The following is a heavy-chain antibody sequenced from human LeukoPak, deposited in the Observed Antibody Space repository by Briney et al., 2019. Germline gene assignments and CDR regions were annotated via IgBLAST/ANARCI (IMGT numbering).Heavy chain of an antibody. V-gene: IGHV4-38-2*02. J-gene: IGHJ4*02. CDR3: ARHAPPGGFDY. CDR1: GYSISSGYY. D-gene: IGHD3-16*01. CDR2: INHSGST. Sequence: SETLSLTCTVSGYSISSGYYWGWIRQPPGKGLEWIGEINHSGSTNYNPSLKSRVTISVDTSKNQFSLKLSSVTAADTAVYYCARHAPPGGFDYWGQGTLVTVSS.